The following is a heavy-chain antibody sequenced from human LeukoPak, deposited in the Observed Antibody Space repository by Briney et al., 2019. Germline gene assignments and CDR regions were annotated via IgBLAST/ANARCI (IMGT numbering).Heavy chain of an antibody. CDR2: STGSGDTI. CDR3: ARRFDH. V-gene: IGHV3-48*03. CDR1: GFTVSSYE. J-gene: IGHJ4*02. Sequence: GGSLRLSCAASGFTVSSYEMNWVRQAPGKGLEWVSYSTGSGDTIYYADSVKGRFTISRYTAKNSLYLQMNSLRAEDTAVYYCARRFDHWGQGTLVTVSS.